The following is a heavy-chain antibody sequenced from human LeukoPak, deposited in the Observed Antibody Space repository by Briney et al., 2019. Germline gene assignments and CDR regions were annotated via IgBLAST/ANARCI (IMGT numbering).Heavy chain of an antibody. CDR1: GFTFSTYW. CDR3: ARDNYGRSCYTLRAH. CDR2: RKQDGGDK. J-gene: IGHJ4*02. Sequence: GGSLRLSCAASGFTFSTYWMSWVRHAPGPGLEWVANRKQDGGDKYYVDPVKGRFTISSDNAKNSLYPQMNSLRAEGTAVYYCARDNYGRSCYTLRAHWGLGTQVTVSS. D-gene: IGHD3-22*01. V-gene: IGHV3-7*01.